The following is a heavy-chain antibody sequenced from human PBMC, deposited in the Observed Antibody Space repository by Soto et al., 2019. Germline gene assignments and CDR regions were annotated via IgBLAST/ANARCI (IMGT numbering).Heavy chain of an antibody. V-gene: IGHV1-3*01. Sequence: ASVKVSCKASGYTFTSFAIHWVRQAPGQGLEWMGWINAGNGNIKHSQKFQHRVTITRDTSASTAYMELSSLRFEDTAVYYCARDGAVAGDSNFDYWGQGTLVTVSS. CDR3: ARDGAVAGDSNFDY. D-gene: IGHD6-19*01. CDR1: GYTFTSFA. J-gene: IGHJ4*02. CDR2: INAGNGNI.